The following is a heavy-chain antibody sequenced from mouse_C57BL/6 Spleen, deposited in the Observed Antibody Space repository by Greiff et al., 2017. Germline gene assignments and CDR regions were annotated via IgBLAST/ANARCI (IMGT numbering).Heavy chain of an antibody. CDR2: IYPRSGNT. D-gene: IGHD4-1*01. CDR3: ARILGYWYFDV. V-gene: IGHV1-81*01. CDR1: GYTFTSYG. Sequence: VQLKQSGAELARPGASVKLSCKASGYTFTSYGIRWVQQSPGQGLEWIGEIYPRSGNTYYNEQCKGKATLTADKSYSTAYMELRSLTSEDSAVYFWARILGYWYFDVWGTGTTVTVSS. J-gene: IGHJ1*03.